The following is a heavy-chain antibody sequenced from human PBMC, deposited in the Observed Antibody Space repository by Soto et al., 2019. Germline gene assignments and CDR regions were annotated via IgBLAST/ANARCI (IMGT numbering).Heavy chain of an antibody. CDR3: ARGRGRYSSGWSWFDP. J-gene: IGHJ5*02. D-gene: IGHD6-19*01. CDR1: GVPIRSPDW. CDR2: IFQSGST. Sequence: SETLSLTCGVSGVPIRSPDWWTWVRQPPGKGLEWIGEIFQSGSTNYTPSLESRVTISVDKSKNQFSLTLTSVTAADTAVYFCARGRGRYSSGWSWFDPWGQGILVTVSS. V-gene: IGHV4-4*02.